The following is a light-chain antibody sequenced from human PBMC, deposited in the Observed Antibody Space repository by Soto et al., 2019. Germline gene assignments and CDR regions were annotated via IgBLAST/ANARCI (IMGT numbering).Light chain of an antibody. J-gene: IGKJ2*01. CDR1: QSVSSC. CDR2: DAS. Sequence: EIVLSQSPATLSLSPGERATLSCRASQSVSSCLAWYQQKPGQAPRLLIYDASNRATDIPARFSGSGSGTDFTLTISSLEPEDFAVYYCQQRSNWPPYTCGQGTKLEIK. V-gene: IGKV3-11*01. CDR3: QQRSNWPPYT.